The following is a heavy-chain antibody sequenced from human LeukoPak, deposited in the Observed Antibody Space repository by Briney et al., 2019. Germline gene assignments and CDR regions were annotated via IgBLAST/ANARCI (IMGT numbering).Heavy chain of an antibody. CDR1: GYTFTGYY. Sequence: ASVKVSCKASGYTFTGYYMHWVRQAPGQGLEWMGWINPNSGGTNYAQKFQGRVTMTRDTSISTAYMELSRLRSDDTAVYYCARVLGGSYLRGGLDYWGQGTLVTVSS. V-gene: IGHV1-2*02. J-gene: IGHJ4*02. CDR2: INPNSGGT. D-gene: IGHD1-26*01. CDR3: ARVLGGSYLRGGLDY.